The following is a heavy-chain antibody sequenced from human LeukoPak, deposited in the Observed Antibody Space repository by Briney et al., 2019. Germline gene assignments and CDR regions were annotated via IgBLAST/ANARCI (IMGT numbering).Heavy chain of an antibody. Sequence: SETLSLTCAVYGGSFSGYYWSWIRQPPGKGLEWIGEINHSGSTNYNPSLKSRVTISVDTPKNQFSLKLSSVTAADTAVYYCARVPVYCSSTSCSWGYYYYYMDVWGKGTTVTVSS. V-gene: IGHV4-34*01. D-gene: IGHD2-2*01. CDR3: ARVPVYCSSTSCSWGYYYYYMDV. CDR1: GGSFSGYY. J-gene: IGHJ6*03. CDR2: INHSGST.